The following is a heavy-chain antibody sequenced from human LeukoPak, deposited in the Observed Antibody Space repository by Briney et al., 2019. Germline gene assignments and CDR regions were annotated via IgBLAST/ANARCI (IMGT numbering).Heavy chain of an antibody. Sequence: GGSLRLSCAASGFTFSNAWMSWVRQAPGKGPEWVGRIKSKTDGGTTDYAAPVKGRFTISRDDSKNTLYLQMNSLKTEDTAVYYCTTDPYYYDSSGYYGSPDYWGQGTLVTVSS. CDR2: IKSKTDGGTT. J-gene: IGHJ4*02. CDR3: TTDPYYYDSSGYYGSPDY. CDR1: GFTFSNAW. V-gene: IGHV3-15*01. D-gene: IGHD3-22*01.